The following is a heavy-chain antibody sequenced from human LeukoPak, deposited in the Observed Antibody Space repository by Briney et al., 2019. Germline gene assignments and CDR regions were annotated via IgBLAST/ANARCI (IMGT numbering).Heavy chain of an antibody. V-gene: IGHV4-61*01. Sequence: SETLSLTCSVSGDSISSSTAYYWSWIRQPPGKGLEWIGYIYYSGSTNYNPSLKSRVTISVDTSKNQFSLKLSSVTAADTAVYYCAREEVAGTRYYYYYMDVWGKGTTVTVSS. J-gene: IGHJ6*03. CDR2: IYYSGST. CDR1: GDSISSSTAYY. CDR3: AREEVAGTRYYYYYMDV. D-gene: IGHD6-19*01.